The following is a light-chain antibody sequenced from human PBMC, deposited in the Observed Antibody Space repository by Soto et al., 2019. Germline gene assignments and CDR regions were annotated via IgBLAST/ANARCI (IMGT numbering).Light chain of an antibody. J-gene: IGKJ1*01. CDR3: QQYYSIPWT. CDR2: DAS. V-gene: IGKV1-5*01. CDR1: QRISTW. Sequence: DIQMTQSPSTLSASVGDGVTITCRASQRISTWLAWYQQKPGKAPKLLISDASSLETGVPSRFSGSGSGTEFTLTISSLQAEDVAVYYCQQYYSIPWTFGQGTKVDIK.